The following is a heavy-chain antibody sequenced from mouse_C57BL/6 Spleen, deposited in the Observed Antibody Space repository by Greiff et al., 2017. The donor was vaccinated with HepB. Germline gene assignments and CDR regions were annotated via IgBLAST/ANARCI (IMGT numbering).Heavy chain of an antibody. Sequence: EVQLVESGPVLVKPGASVKMSCKASGYTFTDYYMNWVKQSHGKSLEWIGVINPYNGGTSYNQKFKGKATLTVDKSSSTAYMELNSLTSEDSAVYYCASGSIYYDYDGYAMDYWGQGTSVTVSS. CDR1: GYTFTDYY. CDR3: ASGSIYYDYDGYAMDY. CDR2: INPYNGGT. V-gene: IGHV1-19*01. J-gene: IGHJ4*01. D-gene: IGHD2-4*01.